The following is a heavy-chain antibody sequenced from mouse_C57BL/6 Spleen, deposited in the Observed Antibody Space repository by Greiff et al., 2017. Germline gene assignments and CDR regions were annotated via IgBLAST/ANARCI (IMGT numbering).Heavy chain of an antibody. CDR2: IHPNSGST. D-gene: IGHD4-1*02. J-gene: IGHJ4*01. CDR1: GYTFTSYW. Sequence: QVQLQQPGAELVKPGASVKLSCKASGYTFTSYWMHWVKQRPGQGLEWIGMIHPNSGSTNYNEKFKSKATLTVDKSSSTAYMQLSSLTSEDSAVYYCACNWDGIDYYAMDYWGQGTSVTVSS. CDR3: ACNWDGIDYYAMDY. V-gene: IGHV1-64*01.